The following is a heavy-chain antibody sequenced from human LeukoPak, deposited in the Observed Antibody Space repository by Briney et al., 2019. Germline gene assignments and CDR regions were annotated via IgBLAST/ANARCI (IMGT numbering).Heavy chain of an antibody. J-gene: IGHJ3*02. V-gene: IGHV3-30*07. Sequence: GRSLRLSCAASGFTFISYAMHWVRQAPGKGLEWVAVISYDGNNKYYADSVKGRFTISRDNAKNTLYLQMNSLRAEDTAVYYCAREAYYYDSSRSHDALDIWGQGTMVTVSS. CDR2: ISYDGNNK. CDR3: AREAYYYDSSRSHDALDI. D-gene: IGHD3-22*01. CDR1: GFTFISYA.